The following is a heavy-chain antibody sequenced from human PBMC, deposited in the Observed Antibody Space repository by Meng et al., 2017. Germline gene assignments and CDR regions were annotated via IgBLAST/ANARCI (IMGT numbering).Heavy chain of an antibody. J-gene: IGHJ4*02. Sequence: QGRLVQFGWEVKSPGASVKLSCMSSGYTFIEAYVHWVRQAPGQGLEWMGRIIPSSGDANSAQKFLGRVTLTWDTSISTAYMELSSLRSDDTAIYYCARDGGNYDFDYWGQGTLVTVSS. CDR2: IIPSSGDA. CDR1: GYTFIEAY. D-gene: IGHD1-7*01. CDR3: ARDGGNYDFDY. V-gene: IGHV1-2*06.